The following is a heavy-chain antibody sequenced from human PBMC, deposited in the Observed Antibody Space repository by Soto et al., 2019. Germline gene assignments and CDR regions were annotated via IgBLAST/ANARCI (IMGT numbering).Heavy chain of an antibody. CDR2: ISYDGSNK. J-gene: IGHJ4*02. D-gene: IGHD1-26*01. V-gene: IGHV3-30*18. Sequence: QVQLVESGGGVVQPGRSLRLSCAASGFTFSSYGMHWVRQAPGKGLEWVAVISYDGSNKYYADSVKGRFTISRDNSKNTLYLQMNSPRAEDTAVYYCAKDKGIVGATPHYWGQGTLVTVSS. CDR3: AKDKGIVGATPHY. CDR1: GFTFSSYG.